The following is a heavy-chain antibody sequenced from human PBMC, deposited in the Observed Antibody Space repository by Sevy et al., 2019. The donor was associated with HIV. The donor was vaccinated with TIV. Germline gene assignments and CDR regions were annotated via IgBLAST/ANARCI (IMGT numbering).Heavy chain of an antibody. J-gene: IGHJ3*02. V-gene: IGHV3-21*01. CDR1: GFTFSSYS. Sequence: GGSLRLSCAASGFTFSSYSMNWVRQAPGKGLEWVSSISSSSSYIYYANSEKDRLTISRDNAKKSLYLQMNSLRAEDTAVYYCARDYYGDYAGEDAFDIWGQGTMVTVSS. D-gene: IGHD4-17*01. CDR2: ISSSSSYI. CDR3: ARDYYGDYAGEDAFDI.